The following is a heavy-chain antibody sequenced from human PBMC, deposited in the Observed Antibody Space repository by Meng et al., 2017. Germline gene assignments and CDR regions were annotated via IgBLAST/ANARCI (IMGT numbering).Heavy chain of an antibody. V-gene: IGHV3-21*01. CDR2: ISSSSSYI. CDR1: GFTFSSYS. J-gene: IGHJ4*02. CDR3: ARNYYDSSGYLAYYFDY. D-gene: IGHD3-22*01. Sequence: GGSLRLSCAVSGFTFSSYSMNWVRQAPGKGLEWVSSISSSSSYIYYADSVKGRFTISRNNAKNSLYLQMNSLRAEDTAVYYCARNYYDSSGYLAYYFDYWGQGTLVTVSS.